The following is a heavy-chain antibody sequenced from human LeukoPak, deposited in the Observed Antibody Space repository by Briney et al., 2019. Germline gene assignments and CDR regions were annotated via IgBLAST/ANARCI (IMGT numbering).Heavy chain of an antibody. Sequence: GGSLRLSCAASGFTFSNAWMSWVRQAPGKGLEWVGRIKSKTDGGTTDYAAPVKGRFTISRDDSKNTLYLQMNSLKTEDTAVYYCTTYYYDSSGYSFDDYYYYYMDVWGKGTTVTVSS. CDR2: IKSKTDGGTT. D-gene: IGHD3-22*01. CDR1: GFTFSNAW. J-gene: IGHJ6*03. V-gene: IGHV3-15*01. CDR3: TTYYYDSSGYSFDDYYYYYMDV.